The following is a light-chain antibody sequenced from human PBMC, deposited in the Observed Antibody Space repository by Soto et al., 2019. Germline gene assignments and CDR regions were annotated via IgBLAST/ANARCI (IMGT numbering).Light chain of an antibody. CDR1: QNININ. V-gene: IGKV3-15*01. CDR3: QQYHDWPPGLR. J-gene: IGKJ4*02. CDR2: RAS. Sequence: VVMPQSQTTLAVSPGERATFFCRARQNININIAWYQQRPGQAPRLLIYRASTRSTGVPAMLSGSGSGTYFTRTLTTLKSELFAVYYRQQYHDWPPGLRCGGGTKV.